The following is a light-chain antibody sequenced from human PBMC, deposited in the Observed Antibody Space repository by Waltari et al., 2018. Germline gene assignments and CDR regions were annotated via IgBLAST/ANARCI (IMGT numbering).Light chain of an antibody. CDR1: SGDVGGYNY. CDR3: TSYTSSNTLV. V-gene: IGLV2-14*01. CDR2: EVS. Sequence: QSALTQSASVSGSPGQSITISCTGTSGDVGGYNYVSWYQQHPGKAPKLMIYEVSNRHSGVSTRFSGSKSGNTASLTISGLQAEDEADYYCTSYTSSNTLVFGGGTKLTVL. J-gene: IGLJ3*02.